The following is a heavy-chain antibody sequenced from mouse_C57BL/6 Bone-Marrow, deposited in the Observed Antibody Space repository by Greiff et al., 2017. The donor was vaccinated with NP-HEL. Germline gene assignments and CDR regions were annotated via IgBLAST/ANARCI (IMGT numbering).Heavy chain of an antibody. CDR3: ARDRTPDY. V-gene: IGHV5-4*01. Sequence: EVKVVESGGGLVKPGGSLKLSCAASGFTFSSYAMSWVRQTPEKRLEWVATISDGGSYTYYPDNVKGRFTISRDNAKNNLYLQMSHLKSEDTAMYYCARDRTPDYWGQGTTLTVSS. J-gene: IGHJ2*01. CDR1: GFTFSSYA. CDR2: ISDGGSYT.